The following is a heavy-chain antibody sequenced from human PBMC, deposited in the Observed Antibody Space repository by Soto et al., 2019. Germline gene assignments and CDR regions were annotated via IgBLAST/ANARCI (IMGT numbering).Heavy chain of an antibody. D-gene: IGHD2-2*01. CDR3: ARRKGVVPAAMSPKEAQTNWFDP. J-gene: IGHJ5*02. V-gene: IGHV4-39*01. Sequence: QLQLQESSPGLVKPSETLSLTCTVSGGSISSSSYYWGWIRQPPGKGLEWIGSIYYSGSTYYNPSLKSRVTISVDTSKNQFSLKLSSVTAADTAVYYCARRKGVVPAAMSPKEAQTNWFDPWGQGTLVTVSS. CDR1: GGSISSSSYY. CDR2: IYYSGST.